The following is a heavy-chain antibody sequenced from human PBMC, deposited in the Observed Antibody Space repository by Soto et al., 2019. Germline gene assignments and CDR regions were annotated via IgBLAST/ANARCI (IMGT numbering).Heavy chain of an antibody. Sequence: QLQLVQPGSEVKKPGPSVRVSCKTSGYTSTDSHLHWVRQAPGQGLEWMGWIAPSSGGTNFARKFQGRVTLTRDTSISTAYMELSSLRSDDTAVYFCATDLGSGRIPWGQGTLVTVSS. J-gene: IGHJ5*02. CDR3: ATDLGSGRIP. D-gene: IGHD6-25*01. V-gene: IGHV1-2*07. CDR1: GYTSTDSH. CDR2: IAPSSGGT.